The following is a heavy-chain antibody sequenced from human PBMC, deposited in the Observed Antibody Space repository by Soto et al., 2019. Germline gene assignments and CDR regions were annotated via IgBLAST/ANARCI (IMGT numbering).Heavy chain of an antibody. CDR1: GFTVSSNY. D-gene: IGHD5-12*01. J-gene: IGHJ6*02. CDR2: IYGGGAT. V-gene: IGHV3-53*02. CDR3: ARDRWGWEKGGYPHSNGMIV. Sequence: EEQLVETGGKLVQPGGSLRLSCVVSGFTVSSNYMSWVRQAPGGGLEWVSSIYGGGATFYADSVKGRFTISKDSSQNTLYLQMSSLKADDSAVYYCARDRWGWEKGGYPHSNGMIVWGQGTTVTVSS.